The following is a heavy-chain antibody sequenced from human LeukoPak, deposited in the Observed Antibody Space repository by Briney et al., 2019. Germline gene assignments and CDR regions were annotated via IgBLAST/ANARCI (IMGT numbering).Heavy chain of an antibody. J-gene: IGHJ3*02. CDR2: IYTSGST. CDR1: GGSISSYY. CDR3: ARVKSRKGVGATIGAFDI. D-gene: IGHD1-26*01. V-gene: IGHV4-4*07. Sequence: PSETLSLTCTVSGGSISSYYWSWIRQPAGKGLEWIGRIYTSGSTNYNPSLKSRVTMSVDTSKNQFSLKPSSVTAADTAVYYCARVKSRKGVGATIGAFDIWGQGTMVTVSS.